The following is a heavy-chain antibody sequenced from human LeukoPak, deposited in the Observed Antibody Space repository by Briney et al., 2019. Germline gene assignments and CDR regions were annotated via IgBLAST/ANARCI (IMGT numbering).Heavy chain of an antibody. Sequence: PGRSLRLSCAASGFTFSRYEMRWVRQAPGKGLEWVTLISNDGSNKYYADSVKGRFTISRDNSKNTLSLQMNSLRVEDTAVYYCATLFVATAPPDYWGQGTLVTVSS. CDR2: ISNDGSNK. D-gene: IGHD5-18*01. CDR3: ATLFVATAPPDY. J-gene: IGHJ4*02. V-gene: IGHV3-30-3*01. CDR1: GFTFSRYE.